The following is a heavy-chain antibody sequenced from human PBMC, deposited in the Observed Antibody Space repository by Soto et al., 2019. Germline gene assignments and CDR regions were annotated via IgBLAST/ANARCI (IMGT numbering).Heavy chain of an antibody. V-gene: IGHV1-18*01. D-gene: IGHD2-15*01. Sequence: ASVKVSCKASGYTFTSYGISWVRQAPGQGLEWMGWISAYNGNTNYAQKLQGRVTMTTDTSTSTAYMELRSLRSDDTAVYYCARIPNQNCSGGSCYQEYNWFDPWGQGTLVTVSS. CDR3: ARIPNQNCSGGSCYQEYNWFDP. CDR1: GYTFTSYG. J-gene: IGHJ5*02. CDR2: ISAYNGNT.